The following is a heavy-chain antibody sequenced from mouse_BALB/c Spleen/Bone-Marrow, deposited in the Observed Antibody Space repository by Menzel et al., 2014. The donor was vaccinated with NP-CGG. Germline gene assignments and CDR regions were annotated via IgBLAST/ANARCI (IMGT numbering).Heavy chain of an antibody. D-gene: IGHD1-1*01. CDR3: ARFATGSFAY. CDR2: IFPVNADT. J-gene: IGHJ3*01. CDR1: VYVFTDYW. Sequence: VQLQQSGAELVRPGSSVKISCKASVYVFTDYWMNWLRQRPGQGLEWIGQIFPVNADTNYKANFKDKVTLTADKSSTTAYMQLNSLTSEDSAVYFCARFATGSFAYWGQGTLVTVSA. V-gene: IGHV1-80*01.